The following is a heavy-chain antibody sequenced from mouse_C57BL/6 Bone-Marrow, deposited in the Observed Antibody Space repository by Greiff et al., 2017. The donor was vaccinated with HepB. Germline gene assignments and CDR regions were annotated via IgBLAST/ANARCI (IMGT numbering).Heavy chain of an antibody. D-gene: IGHD1-1*01. CDR3: ARSTVVAIYYSAMDY. J-gene: IGHJ4*01. CDR1: GYTFTSYW. CDR2: IYPGSGST. V-gene: IGHV1-55*01. Sequence: VQLQQPGAELVKPGASVKMSCKASGYTFTSYWITWVKQRPGQGLEWIGDIYPGSGSTNYNEKFKSKATLTVDTSSSTAYMQLSSLPSEDSAVYFCARSTVVAIYYSAMDYWGDRASVTVSS.